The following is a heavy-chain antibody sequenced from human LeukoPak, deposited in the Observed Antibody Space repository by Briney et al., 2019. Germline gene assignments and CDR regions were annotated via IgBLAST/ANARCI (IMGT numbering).Heavy chain of an antibody. Sequence: SETLSLTCAVYGGSFSGYYWSWIRQPPGKGLEWIGEINHSGSTNYNPSLKSRVTISVDTSKNQFSLKLSSVTAADTAVYYYARGGGPLLWLGAKKTGMKAFDIWGQATMVTVSS. CDR1: GGSFSGYY. J-gene: IGHJ3*02. CDR2: INHSGST. D-gene: IGHD3-10*01. CDR3: ARGGGPLLWLGAKKTGMKAFDI. V-gene: IGHV4-34*01.